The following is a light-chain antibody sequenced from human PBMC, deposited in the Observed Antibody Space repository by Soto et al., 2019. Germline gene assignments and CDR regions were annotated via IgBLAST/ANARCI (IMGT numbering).Light chain of an antibody. Sequence: QSVLRQPPSASGTPGQSDTISCSGSTSNIGSSSVYWYQQLPGTAPKVFIYENNRRPSGVPDRFSGSKSGTSASLAISGLRSEDEADYYCATWDDSLSGPVFGGGTKLTVL. J-gene: IGLJ2*01. CDR1: TSNIGSSS. CDR2: ENN. V-gene: IGLV1-47*01. CDR3: ATWDDSLSGPV.